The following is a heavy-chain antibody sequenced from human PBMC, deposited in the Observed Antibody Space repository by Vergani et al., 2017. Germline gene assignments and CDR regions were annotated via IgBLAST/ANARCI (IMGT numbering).Heavy chain of an antibody. D-gene: IGHD3-10*01. Sequence: QITLKESGPTLVKPTQTLTLTCTFSGFLLSTSGVGVGWIRQPPGKALEWLALIYWNDDKRYSPSLKSRLTITKDTSKNQVVLTMTNMDPVDTATYYCAHAKRGLDAFDIWGQGTMVTVSS. CDR2: IYWNDDK. CDR3: AHAKRGLDAFDI. CDR1: GFLLSTSGVG. J-gene: IGHJ3*02. V-gene: IGHV2-5*01.